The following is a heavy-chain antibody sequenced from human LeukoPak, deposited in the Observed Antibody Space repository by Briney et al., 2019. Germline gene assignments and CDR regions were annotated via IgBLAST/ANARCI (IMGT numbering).Heavy chain of an antibody. V-gene: IGHV1-18*01. CDR3: ARGFPLRPYYDFWSGYYEGPGYFDY. CDR1: GYTLTSYG. CDR2: IGAYNGNK. D-gene: IGHD3-3*01. Sequence: ASVKVSCKASGYTLTSYGISWVRQAPGQGLEWMGWIGAYNGNKNYAQKLQGRVTLTTHTSPRTAHMVLRSMRSDDTAVYYCARGFPLRPYYDFWSGYYEGPGYFDYWGQGTMVTVSS. J-gene: IGHJ4*02.